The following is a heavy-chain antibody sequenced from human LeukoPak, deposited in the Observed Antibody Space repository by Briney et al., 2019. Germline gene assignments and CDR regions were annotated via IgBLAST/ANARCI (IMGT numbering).Heavy chain of an antibody. D-gene: IGHD3-22*01. CDR3: ARQGGGYYYDSSGYYPFYD. J-gene: IGHJ4*02. CDR1: GGSFSGYY. Sequence: SETLSLTCAVYGGSFSGYYWSWIRQPPGKGLEWIGSIYYSGSTYYNPSLKSRVTISVDTSKNQFSLKLSSVTAADTAVYYCARQGGGYYYDSSGYYPFYDWGQGTLVTVSS. V-gene: IGHV4-34*01. CDR2: IYYSGST.